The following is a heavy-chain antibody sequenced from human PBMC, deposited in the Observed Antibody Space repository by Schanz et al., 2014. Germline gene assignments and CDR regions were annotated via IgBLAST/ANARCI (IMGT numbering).Heavy chain of an antibody. D-gene: IGHD1-26*01. J-gene: IGHJ4*02. V-gene: IGHV3-53*01. CDR3: ARHSGSYSVGGDY. Sequence: EVPLVESGGGLIQPGGSLRLSCAASGYTVSRNYMSWVRQAPGKGLEWVSLIYSGGDTKYTESVKGRFTISRDNSKNTLYLQMNSLRAEDTAVYYCARHSGSYSVGGDYWGQGTLVTVSS. CDR2: IYSGGDT. CDR1: GYTVSRNY.